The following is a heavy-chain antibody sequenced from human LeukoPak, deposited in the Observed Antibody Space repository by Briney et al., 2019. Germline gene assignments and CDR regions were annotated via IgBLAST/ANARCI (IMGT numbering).Heavy chain of an antibody. CDR1: GFTFSSYA. V-gene: IGHV3-30*04. J-gene: IGHJ4*02. Sequence: GRSLRLSCAASGFTFSSYAMHWVRQAPGKGLEWVAVISYDGSNKYYADSVKGRFTISRDNSKNTLYLQMNSLRAEDTAVYYCARDEGGSYDYWGQGTLVTVSS. CDR2: ISYDGSNK. CDR3: ARDEGGSYDY. D-gene: IGHD1-26*01.